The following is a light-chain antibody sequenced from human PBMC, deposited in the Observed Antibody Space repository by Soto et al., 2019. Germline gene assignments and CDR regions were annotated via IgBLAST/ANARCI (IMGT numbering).Light chain of an antibody. J-gene: IGKJ1*01. CDR2: SAS. CDR1: QSVGSD. CDR3: QQYTHWPWT. V-gene: IGKV3-15*01. Sequence: EIVMTQSPATLSVSPGERAALSCRASQSVGSDLAWFQQKPGQSPRLLIYSASARATGIPGRFSGSGSGTEFTLTISSLQSEDFAVYYCQQYTHWPWTFGQGTKVDIK.